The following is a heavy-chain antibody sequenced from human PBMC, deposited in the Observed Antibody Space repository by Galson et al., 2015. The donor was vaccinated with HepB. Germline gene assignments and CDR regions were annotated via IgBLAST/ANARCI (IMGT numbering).Heavy chain of an antibody. CDR1: GFTFSSYA. D-gene: IGHD3-22*01. Sequence: SLRLSCAASGFTFSSYAMSWVRQAPGKGLEWVSAISGSGGSTYYADSVKGRFTISRDNSKNTLYLQMNSLRAEDTAVYYCATFLYYDSSGYYPYYYYYGMDVRGQGTTVTVSS. CDR3: ATFLYYDSSGYYPYYYYYGMDV. CDR2: ISGSGGST. J-gene: IGHJ6*02. V-gene: IGHV3-23*01.